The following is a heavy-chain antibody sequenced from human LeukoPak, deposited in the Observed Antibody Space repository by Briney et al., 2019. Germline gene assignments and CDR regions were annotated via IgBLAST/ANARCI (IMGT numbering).Heavy chain of an antibody. CDR1: GFTFSDYW. Sequence: GGSLRLSCAASGFTFSDYWMSWVRQAPGKGLEWVANIKQDGTQKYYVDSMKGRLTTSRDNVKNSLYLQMNSLRAEDTAVYYCVRDNPRCCGVVPANIDDYWGQGTLVTVSS. CDR3: VRDNPRCCGVVPANIDDY. J-gene: IGHJ4*02. D-gene: IGHD2-15*01. CDR2: IKQDGTQK. V-gene: IGHV3-7*01.